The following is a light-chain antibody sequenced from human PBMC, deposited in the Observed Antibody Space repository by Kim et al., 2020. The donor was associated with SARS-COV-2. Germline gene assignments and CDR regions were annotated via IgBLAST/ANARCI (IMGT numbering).Light chain of an antibody. CDR2: EVS. J-gene: IGLJ3*02. CDR3: SSYTSSSTLGV. CDR1: SSDIAVYNY. V-gene: IGLV2-14*01. Sequence: QSITISCTGTSSDIAVYNYVSWYQQHPGKAPKLMIYEVSKRPSGVSSRFSGSKSGNTASLTISGLQAEDEADYYCSSYTSSSTLGVFGGGTKVTVL.